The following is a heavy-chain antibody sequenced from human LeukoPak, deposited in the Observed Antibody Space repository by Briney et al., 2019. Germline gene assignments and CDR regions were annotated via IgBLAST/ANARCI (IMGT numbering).Heavy chain of an antibody. Sequence: GGSLRLSCTASGFIFGDYAVSWVRQAPGKGLEWVGFIRSKAYGGTTEYAASVKGRFTISRDDSKSIAYLQMNSLKTEDTAVYYCTRDDFWSGPFDYWGQGTLVTVSS. J-gene: IGHJ4*02. CDR2: IRSKAYGGTT. CDR1: GFIFGDYA. CDR3: TRDDFWSGPFDY. D-gene: IGHD3-3*01. V-gene: IGHV3-49*04.